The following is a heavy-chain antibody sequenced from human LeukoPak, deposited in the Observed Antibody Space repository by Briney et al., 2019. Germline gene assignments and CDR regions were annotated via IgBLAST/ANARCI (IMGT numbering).Heavy chain of an antibody. Sequence: PGGSLRLSCAASGFTFSSYWMSWVRQAPGKGLEWVSTISGSGVSTFYADSVKGRFTISRDNSNNTLSLQMNSLRAEDTAVYYCARQPNRAFSRERNPIDYWGQGTLVTVSS. CDR1: GFTFSSYW. D-gene: IGHD3-3*01. CDR3: ARQPNRAFSRERNPIDY. CDR2: ISGSGVST. J-gene: IGHJ4*02. V-gene: IGHV3-23*01.